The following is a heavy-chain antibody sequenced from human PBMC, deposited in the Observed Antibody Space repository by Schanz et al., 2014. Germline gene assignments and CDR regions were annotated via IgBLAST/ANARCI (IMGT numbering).Heavy chain of an antibody. D-gene: IGHD3-9*01. J-gene: IGHJ4*02. CDR3: ARDAADFYDILTEEDY. V-gene: IGHV1-3*04. CDR1: EYSFTSYS. Sequence: QVHLVQSGAEVKRPGASVKVSCKASEYSFTSYSMHWVRQAPGQRREWMGWINTGSGDTKYSQNFQGRVTITRDTSAITAYMELSSLRSDDTAVYYCARDAADFYDILTEEDYWGQGTLVTVSS. CDR2: INTGSGDT.